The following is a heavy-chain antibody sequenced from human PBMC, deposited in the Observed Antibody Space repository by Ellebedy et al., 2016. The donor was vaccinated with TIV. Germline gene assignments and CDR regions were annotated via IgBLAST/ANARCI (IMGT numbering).Heavy chain of an antibody. CDR3: AKDRGDFAYGMDV. V-gene: IGHV3-23*01. CDR1: GFTFSSYT. CDR2: ISGSGGST. J-gene: IGHJ6*02. Sequence: GESLKISCAASGFTFSSYTMSWVRQAPGKGLEWVSAISGSGGSTYYADSVRGRFTISRDNSKNTLYLQMKSLRAEDTAVYYCAKDRGDFAYGMDVWGQGTTVTVSS. D-gene: IGHD3-10*01.